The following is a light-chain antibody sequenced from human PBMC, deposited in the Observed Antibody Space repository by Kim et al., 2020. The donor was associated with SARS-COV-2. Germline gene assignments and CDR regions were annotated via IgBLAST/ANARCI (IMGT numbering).Light chain of an antibody. CDR2: EVT. V-gene: IGLV2-14*01. CDR3: SSYTSSSGLMV. J-gene: IGLJ7*01. Sequence: SITISGTGTSSDVDDYNYVSWYQQHPGKAPKLMIYEVTKRPSGVSYRFSGSKSGNTASLTISGLQAEDEADYYCSSYTSSSGLMVFGGGTQLTVL. CDR1: SSDVDDYNY.